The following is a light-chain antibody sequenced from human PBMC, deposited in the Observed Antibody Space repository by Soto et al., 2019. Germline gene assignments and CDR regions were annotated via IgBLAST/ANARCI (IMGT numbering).Light chain of an antibody. J-gene: IGKJ1*01. V-gene: IGKV3-15*01. CDR2: GAS. CDR3: QHYNNWPPWT. Sequence: EIVMPQSPATLSVSPGERATLSCRASQSVSSNLAWYQQKPGQAPRLLIYGASTRATGIPARFSGSGSGTEFTLTISSLQSEDFAIYYCQHYNNWPPWTFGQGTKVEIK. CDR1: QSVSSN.